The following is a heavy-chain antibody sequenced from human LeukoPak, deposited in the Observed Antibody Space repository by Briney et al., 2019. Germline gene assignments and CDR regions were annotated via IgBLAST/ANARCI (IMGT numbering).Heavy chain of an antibody. J-gene: IGHJ6*03. D-gene: IGHD1-1*01. CDR1: GYTFTSYD. Sequence: GASVKVSCKASGYTFTSYDINWVRQTTGQGLEWMGWMNPNSGNTGYAQKFQARVSITWNTSISTAYMELSSLRSEDTAMYYCAVSTGYYYYYMDVWGKGTTVTVSS. CDR3: AVSTGYYYYYMDV. V-gene: IGHV1-8*01. CDR2: MNPNSGNT.